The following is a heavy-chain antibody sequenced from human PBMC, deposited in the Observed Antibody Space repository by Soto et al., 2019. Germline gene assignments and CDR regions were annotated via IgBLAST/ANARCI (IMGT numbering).Heavy chain of an antibody. CDR1: GFTFSSYA. D-gene: IGHD3-3*01. J-gene: IGHJ6*02. V-gene: IGHV3-30-3*01. Sequence: LRLSCAASGFTFSSYAMHWVRQAPGKGLEWVAVISYDGSNKFYTDSVKGRFTISRDNSKNSLYLQMNSLRAEDTAVYYCARDRFRNYSYGMDVWGQGTPVTVSS. CDR3: ARDRFRNYSYGMDV. CDR2: ISYDGSNK.